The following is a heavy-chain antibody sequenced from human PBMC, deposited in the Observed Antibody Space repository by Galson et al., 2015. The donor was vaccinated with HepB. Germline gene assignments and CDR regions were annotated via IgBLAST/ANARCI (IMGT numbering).Heavy chain of an antibody. J-gene: IGHJ5*02. CDR2: IYSGGST. V-gene: IGHV3-53*01. CDR1: GFTVSSNY. CDR3: AGESSSWPGWFDP. Sequence: SLRLSCAASGFTVSSNYMSWVRQAPGKGLEWVSVIYSGGSTYYADSVKGRFTISRDNSKNTLYLQMNSLRAEDTAVYYCAGESSSWPGWFDPWGQGTLVTVSS. D-gene: IGHD6-13*01.